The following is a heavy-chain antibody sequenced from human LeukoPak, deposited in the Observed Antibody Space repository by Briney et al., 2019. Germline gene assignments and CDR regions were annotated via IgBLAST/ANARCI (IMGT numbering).Heavy chain of an antibody. Sequence: SETLSLTCTVSGGSISSSSYYLGWIRQPPGKGLEWIVSIYYSGSTYYNPSLKSRVTISVDTSKNQFSLKLSSVTAADTAVYYCARASPYYYGSGSQLFDIWGQGTMVTVSS. J-gene: IGHJ3*02. CDR1: GGSISSSSYY. CDR3: ARASPYYYGSGSQLFDI. D-gene: IGHD3-10*01. V-gene: IGHV4-39*01. CDR2: IYYSGST.